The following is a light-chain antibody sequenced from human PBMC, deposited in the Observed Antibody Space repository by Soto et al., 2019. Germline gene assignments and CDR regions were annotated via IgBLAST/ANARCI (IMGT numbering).Light chain of an antibody. J-gene: IGKJ2*01. V-gene: IGKV1-33*01. CDR2: DGS. Sequence: DVLMTQSPSSLSASVGDGVTITCQASQDIGHYLVWYQQKPGQAPELLIYDGSSLATGFPSRFSGRRSGPEFILNSHSLQPEDFATYYCQQYDNVPHTFGQGTKLEVK. CDR1: QDIGHY. CDR3: QQYDNVPHT.